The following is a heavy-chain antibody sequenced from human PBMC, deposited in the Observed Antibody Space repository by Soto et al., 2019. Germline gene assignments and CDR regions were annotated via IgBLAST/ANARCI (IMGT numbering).Heavy chain of an antibody. CDR1: GGTFSSYA. V-gene: IGHV1-69*13. D-gene: IGHD3-3*01. CDR2: IIPIFGTA. Sequence: SVTVSCQASGGTFSSYAIIWVRQAPGQGLEWMGGIIPIFGTANYAQKFQGRVTITADESTSTAYMELSSVTAADTAVYYCARGITIFGVVIIPKNNWFDPWGQGTLVTVSS. CDR3: ARGITIFGVVIIPKNNWFDP. J-gene: IGHJ5*02.